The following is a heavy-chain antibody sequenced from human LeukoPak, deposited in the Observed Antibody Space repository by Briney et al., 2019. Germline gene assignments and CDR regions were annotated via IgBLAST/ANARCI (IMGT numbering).Heavy chain of an antibody. V-gene: IGHV1-3*01. CDR1: GYTFTSYA. CDR2: INAGNGNT. Sequence: ASVKVSCKASGYTFTSYAMHWVRQAPGQRLEWMGWINAGNGNTKYSQKFQGRVTMTRDTSTSTVYMELSSLRSEDTAVYYCARDQGSYYPYGGDYWGQGTLVTVSS. J-gene: IGHJ4*02. CDR3: ARDQGSYYPYGGDY. D-gene: IGHD3-10*01.